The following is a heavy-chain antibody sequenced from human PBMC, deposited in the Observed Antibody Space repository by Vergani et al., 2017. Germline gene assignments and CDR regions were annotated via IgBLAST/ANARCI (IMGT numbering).Heavy chain of an antibody. D-gene: IGHD2-2*01. CDR1: GFTFSSYS. J-gene: IGHJ4*02. Sequence: EVQLVESGGGLVQPGGSLRLSCAASGFTFSSYSMNWVRQAPGKGLEWVSYISSSSSTIYYADSVKGRFTISRDNAKNSLYRQMNSLRAEDTAVYYCARDFDCSSTSCYARGWDYWGQGTLVTVSS. CDR3: ARDFDCSSTSCYARGWDY. V-gene: IGHV3-48*01. CDR2: ISSSSSTI.